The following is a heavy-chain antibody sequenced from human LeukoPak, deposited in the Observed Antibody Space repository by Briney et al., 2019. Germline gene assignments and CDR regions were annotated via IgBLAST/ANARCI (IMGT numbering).Heavy chain of an antibody. Sequence: SETLSLTCTVSGGSIRSGDYYWSWIRQPPGKGLEWIGYIYYSGSTYYNPSLKSRVTISVDTSKNQFSLKLSSVTAADTAVYYCARGVVVITRYWYFDLWGRGTLVTVSS. V-gene: IGHV4-30-4*01. CDR1: GGSIRSGDYY. CDR3: ARGVVVITRYWYFDL. D-gene: IGHD3-22*01. CDR2: IYYSGST. J-gene: IGHJ2*01.